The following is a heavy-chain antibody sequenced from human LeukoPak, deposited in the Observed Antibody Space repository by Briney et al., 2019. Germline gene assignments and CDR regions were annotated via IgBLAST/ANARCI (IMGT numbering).Heavy chain of an antibody. Sequence: AGGSLRLSCAASGVTFSSYAMSWVRQAPGKGLEWVSGLTGSGGNTYYADSVKGRFTISRDNSKNTLSLQMNSLRAEDAAVYYCVKFRGIQHYNYHMDVWGKGTTVTVSS. J-gene: IGHJ6*03. V-gene: IGHV3-23*01. CDR3: VKFRGIQHYNYHMDV. D-gene: IGHD3-10*01. CDR2: LTGSGGNT. CDR1: GVTFSSYA.